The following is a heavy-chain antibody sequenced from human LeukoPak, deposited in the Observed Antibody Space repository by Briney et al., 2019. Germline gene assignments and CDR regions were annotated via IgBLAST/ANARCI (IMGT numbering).Heavy chain of an antibody. CDR3: ARDSSGSYSSDY. V-gene: IGHV3-21*01. D-gene: IGHD1-26*01. Sequence: GGSLRLSCAASGFTLSSYSMNWVRQAPGKGLEWDSSISSSSSYIYYADSVKGRFTISRDNAKNSLYLQMNSLRAEDTAVYYCARDSSGSYSSDYWGQGTLVTVSS. J-gene: IGHJ4*02. CDR1: GFTLSSYS. CDR2: ISSSSSYI.